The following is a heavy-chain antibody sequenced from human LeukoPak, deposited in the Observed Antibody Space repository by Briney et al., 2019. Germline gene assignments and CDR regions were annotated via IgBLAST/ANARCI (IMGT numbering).Heavy chain of an antibody. Sequence: ASVKVSCKASGGTCSRYAISWVRQAPGQGLEWMGGIIPIFGTANYAQKFQGRVTIIADESTSTAYMELSSLRSEDTAVYYCARSPSYCSGGSCYSDHFDYWGQGTLVTVSS. D-gene: IGHD2-15*01. V-gene: IGHV1-69*01. CDR1: GGTCSRYA. J-gene: IGHJ4*02. CDR3: ARSPSYCSGGSCYSDHFDY. CDR2: IIPIFGTA.